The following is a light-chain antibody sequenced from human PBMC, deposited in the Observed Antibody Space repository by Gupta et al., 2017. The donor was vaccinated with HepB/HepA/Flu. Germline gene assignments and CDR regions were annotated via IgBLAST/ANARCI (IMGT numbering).Light chain of an antibody. Sequence: QSALTQPASVSASPGLSIPTSCTGTSSDVGGYNYVSWYQQHPGKAPKLMIYDVSNRPSGVSNRFSGSKSGNTASLTISGLQAEDEADYYCSSYTSSSTLVVFGGGTKLTVL. CDR1: SSDVGGYNY. V-gene: IGLV2-14*03. J-gene: IGLJ2*01. CDR3: SSYTSSSTLVV. CDR2: DVS.